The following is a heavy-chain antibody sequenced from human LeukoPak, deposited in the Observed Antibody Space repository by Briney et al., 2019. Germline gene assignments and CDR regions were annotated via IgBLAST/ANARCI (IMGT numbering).Heavy chain of an antibody. Sequence: SETLSLTCTVSGGSISSSSYYWGWIRQPPGKGLEWIGSIYYSGSTYYNPSLKSRVTISVDTSKNQFSLKLSSVTAADTAVYYCASIVVVPAAMPTYFDYWGQGTLVTVSS. CDR2: IYYSGST. D-gene: IGHD2-2*01. J-gene: IGHJ4*02. CDR3: ASIVVVPAAMPTYFDY. V-gene: IGHV4-39*01. CDR1: GGSISSSSYY.